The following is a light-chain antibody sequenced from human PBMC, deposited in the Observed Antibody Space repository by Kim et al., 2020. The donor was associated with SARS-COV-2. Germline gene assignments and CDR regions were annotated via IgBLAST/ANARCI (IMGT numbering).Light chain of an antibody. V-gene: IGKV3D-20*01. CDR2: HAS. Sequence: APGQRANLSCGASQRVPANYLAWYQQTPGLAPRLLIYHASIRATGIPARFSGSGSGTDFTLTISSLEPEDFALYYCQQYGASPRTFGQGTKVEIK. J-gene: IGKJ1*01. CDR1: QRVPANY. CDR3: QQYGASPRT.